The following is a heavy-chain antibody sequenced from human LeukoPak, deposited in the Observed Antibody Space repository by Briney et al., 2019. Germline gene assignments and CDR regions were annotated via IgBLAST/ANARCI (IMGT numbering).Heavy chain of an antibody. CDR2: ISYDGSNK. V-gene: IGHV3-30-3*01. J-gene: IGHJ6*04. D-gene: IGHD3-3*01. Sequence: GRSLRLSCAASGFTFSSYAMHWVRQAPGKGLEWVAVISYDGSNKYYADSVKGRFTISRDNSKNTLYLQMNSLRAEDTAVYYCARDKVTDFGYGMDVWGKGTTVTVSS. CDR1: GFTFSSYA. CDR3: ARDKVTDFGYGMDV.